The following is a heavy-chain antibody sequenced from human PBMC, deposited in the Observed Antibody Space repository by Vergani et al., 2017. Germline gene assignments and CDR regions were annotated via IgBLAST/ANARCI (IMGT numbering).Heavy chain of an antibody. CDR1: GFTFSDSA. Sequence: LVESGGGLVQPGGSLKFSCAASGFTFSDSALHWVRLASGKGLEWVGRIREKANGFETQYAASVQGRFTISRDDSKNTAYLQMNSLETEDTAVYYCATKSCGTPGCQIGYFREWGQGTLVTVSS. CDR3: ATKSCGTPGCQIGYFRE. J-gene: IGHJ1*01. D-gene: IGHD1-1*01. CDR2: IREKANGFET. V-gene: IGHV3-73*02.